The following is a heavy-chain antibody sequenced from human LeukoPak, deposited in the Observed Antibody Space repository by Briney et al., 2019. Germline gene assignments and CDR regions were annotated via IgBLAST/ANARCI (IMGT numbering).Heavy chain of an antibody. D-gene: IGHD3-10*01. V-gene: IGHV1-46*01. Sequence: ASVKVSCKASGYTFTKFSINWVRQAPGQGLEWMGIINPSGGSTRYAQKFQGRVTMTRDTSTNTVYMELNSLTAEDTAVFYCARDYKYYYGSGSEYPFDYWGQGTLVTVSS. J-gene: IGHJ4*02. CDR1: GYTFTKFS. CDR3: ARDYKYYYGSGSEYPFDY. CDR2: INPSGGST.